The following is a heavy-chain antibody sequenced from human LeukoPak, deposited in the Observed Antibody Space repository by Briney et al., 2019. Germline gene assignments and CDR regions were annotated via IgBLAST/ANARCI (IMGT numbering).Heavy chain of an antibody. Sequence: PGGSLRLSCAASGFTFSSYGMYWVRQAPGKGLEWVAVISYDGSNKYYADSVKGRFTISRDNSKNTLYLQMNSLRAEDTAVYYCAKDQVGGRLRYFDWLNYWGQGTLVTVSS. CDR1: GFTFSSYG. V-gene: IGHV3-30*18. J-gene: IGHJ4*02. CDR2: ISYDGSNK. D-gene: IGHD3-9*01. CDR3: AKDQVGGRLRYFDWLNY.